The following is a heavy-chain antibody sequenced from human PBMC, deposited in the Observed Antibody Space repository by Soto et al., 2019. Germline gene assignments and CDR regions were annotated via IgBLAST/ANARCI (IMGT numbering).Heavy chain of an antibody. CDR1: GFTFSSYA. CDR3: AKGLDSSFARPFDP. CDR2: ISGSGGST. D-gene: IGHD6-13*01. Sequence: EVQLLESGGGLVQPGGSLRLSCAASGFTFSSYAMSWVRQAPGKGLEWVSAISGSGGSTYYADPVKGRFTIASNNSKNDLYLERNSLRADDTAVYYCAKGLDSSFARPFDPWGQGTLVTFSS. V-gene: IGHV3-23*01. J-gene: IGHJ5*02.